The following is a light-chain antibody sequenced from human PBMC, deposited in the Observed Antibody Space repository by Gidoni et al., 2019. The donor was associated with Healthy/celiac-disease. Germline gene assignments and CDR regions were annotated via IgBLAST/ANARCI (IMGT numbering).Light chain of an antibody. CDR3: QQYNDWPPYT. CDR2: GAS. CDR1: QSVSSN. Sequence: EIVRTQSPATLSVSPGERATLSCRASQSVSSNFSSYQQKHGQAPRLLIYGASTRATGIPARFSGSGSATAFTLTISSLLSDDFAVYYCQQYNDWPPYTFGQGTKLEIK. J-gene: IGKJ2*01. V-gene: IGKV3-15*01.